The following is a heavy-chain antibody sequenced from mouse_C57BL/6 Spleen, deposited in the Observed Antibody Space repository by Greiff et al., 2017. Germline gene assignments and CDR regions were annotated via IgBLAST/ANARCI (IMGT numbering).Heavy chain of an antibody. D-gene: IGHD2-2*01. Sequence: QVQLQQPGAELVRPGSSVKLSCKASGYTFTSYWMHWVKQRPIQGLEWIGNIDPSDSETHYNQKFKDKATLTVDKSSSTAYMQLSSLTSADSAVYYCALGGYESWFAYWGQGTLVTVSA. V-gene: IGHV1-52*01. CDR3: ALGGYESWFAY. CDR1: GYTFTSYW. CDR2: IDPSDSET. J-gene: IGHJ3*01.